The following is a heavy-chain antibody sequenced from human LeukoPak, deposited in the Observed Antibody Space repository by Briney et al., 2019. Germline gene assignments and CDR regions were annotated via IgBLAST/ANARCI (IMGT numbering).Heavy chain of an antibody. D-gene: IGHD3-10*01. V-gene: IGHV1-24*01. J-gene: IGHJ4*02. CDR3: ATALLSYGSGSSRHY. CDR2: FDPEDGET. Sequence: ASVKVSCKVSGYTLTELSMHWVRQAPGKGLEWMGGFDPEDGETIYAQKFQGRVTMTEDTSTDTAYMELSSLRSEDTAVYYCATALLSYGSGSSRHYWGQGTLVTVSS. CDR1: GYTLTELS.